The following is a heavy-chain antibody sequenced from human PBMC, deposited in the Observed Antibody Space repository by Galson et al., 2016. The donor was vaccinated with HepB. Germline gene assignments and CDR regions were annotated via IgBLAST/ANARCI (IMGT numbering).Heavy chain of an antibody. D-gene: IGHD6-19*01. CDR1: GGSINSAGYY. Sequence: TLSLTCTVSGGSINSAGYYWTWIRQHPENGLEWIGFISYSGSSYYSPSLKTRVTISTGASNNQFFLNLTSVTAADTAVYYCVAGSGGGWFLGWGPGTLVSVSS. V-gene: IGHV4-31*03. CDR3: VAGSGGGWFLG. J-gene: IGHJ4*01. CDR2: ISYSGSS.